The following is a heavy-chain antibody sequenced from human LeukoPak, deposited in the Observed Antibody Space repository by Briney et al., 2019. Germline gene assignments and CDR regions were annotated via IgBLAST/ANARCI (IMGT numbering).Heavy chain of an antibody. J-gene: IGHJ4*02. V-gene: IGHV3-48*02. CDR3: ARADRDGNKRFLD. CDR2: VSSSGTTT. Sequence: GGSLRLSCAASGFTFSSYSVIWARQAQGKGLEWVSYVSSSGTTTYYADSVKGRFTISRDNGKNLVSLQMNSLRDEDTAVYYCARADRDGNKRFLDWGQGTLVTVSS. CDR1: GFTFSSYS. D-gene: IGHD5-24*01.